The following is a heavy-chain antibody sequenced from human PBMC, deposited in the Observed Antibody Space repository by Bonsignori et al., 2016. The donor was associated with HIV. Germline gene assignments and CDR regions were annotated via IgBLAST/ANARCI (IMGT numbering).Heavy chain of an antibody. V-gene: IGHV4-34*01. J-gene: IGHJ4*02. D-gene: IGHD3-22*01. Sequence: RQAPGKGLEWIGEINHSGSTNYNPSLKSRVTISVDTSKNQFSLKLSSVTAADTAVYYCARGASMIVVVTVFDYWGQGTLVTVSS. CDR3: ARGASMIVVVTVFDY. CDR2: INHSGST.